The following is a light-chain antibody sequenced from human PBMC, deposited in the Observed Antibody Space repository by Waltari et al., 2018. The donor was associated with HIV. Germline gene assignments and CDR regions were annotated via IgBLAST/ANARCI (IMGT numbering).Light chain of an antibody. J-gene: IGKJ4*01. CDR2: DIS. CDR1: QNVNKH. V-gene: IGKV3-15*01. Sequence: EIQMTQSPATLSVSTGERATLSCRASQNVNKHLAWYQQKLGQPPRLLIYDISTRAPGIPARFSASGSGTEFTLTISSLQSEDFGVYYCQQYTYWPLTFGGGTKVEIQ. CDR3: QQYTYWPLT.